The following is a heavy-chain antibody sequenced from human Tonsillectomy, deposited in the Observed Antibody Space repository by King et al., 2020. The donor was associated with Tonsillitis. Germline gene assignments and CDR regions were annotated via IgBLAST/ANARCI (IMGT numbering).Heavy chain of an antibody. CDR1: GYTFTSYY. CDR2: INPSGGST. V-gene: IGHV1-46*01. Sequence: QLVQSGAEVKKPGASVKVSCKASGYTFTSYYMHWVRQAPGQGLEWMGIINPSGGSTSYAQKFQGRVTMTRDTSTSTVYMELSSLRSEDTAVYYCARVLQYYYGSGEYYFDYWGQGTLVTVSS. CDR3: ARVLQYYYGSGEYYFDY. D-gene: IGHD3-10*01. J-gene: IGHJ4*02.